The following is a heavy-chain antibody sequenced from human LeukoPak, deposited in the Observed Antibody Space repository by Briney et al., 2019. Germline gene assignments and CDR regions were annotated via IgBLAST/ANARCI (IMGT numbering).Heavy chain of an antibody. CDR1: GYTFTGYY. Sequence: ASVKVSCKASGYTFTGYYMHWVRQAPGQELEWMGWINPNSGGTNYAQKFQGRVTMTRDTSISTAYMELSRLRSDDTAVYYCARAGRVLWFGELYAFDIWGQGTMVSVSS. J-gene: IGHJ3*02. V-gene: IGHV1-2*02. CDR2: INPNSGGT. CDR3: ARAGRVLWFGELYAFDI. D-gene: IGHD3-10*01.